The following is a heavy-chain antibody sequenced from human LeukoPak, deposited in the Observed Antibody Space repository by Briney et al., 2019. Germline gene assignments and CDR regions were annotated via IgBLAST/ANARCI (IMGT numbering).Heavy chain of an antibody. CDR1: GFTFSSYA. CDR3: AKDPRGTTPPDP. Sequence: GGSLRLSCAASGFTFSSYAMSWVRQAPGKGLEWVSAISGSRSYTYYADSVKGRFTISRDNSKNTLYLQMNSLRAEDTAVYYCAKDPRGTTPPDPWGQGTLVTVSS. J-gene: IGHJ5*02. D-gene: IGHD1-14*01. V-gene: IGHV3-23*01. CDR2: ISGSRSYT.